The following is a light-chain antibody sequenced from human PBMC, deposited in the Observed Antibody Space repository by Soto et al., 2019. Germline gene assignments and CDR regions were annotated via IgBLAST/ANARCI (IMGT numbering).Light chain of an antibody. J-gene: IGKJ1*01. Sequence: DIQMIQSPSSLSASVGDRVTITCRASQDISNFVAWYQQKPGKVPKLLISGASTLQSEVPTRFSGGVSGTDFTLTISSLQPDDVATYYCQTYSLAPQTFGQGTKVEI. CDR2: GAS. CDR3: QTYSLAPQT. V-gene: IGKV1-27*01. CDR1: QDISNF.